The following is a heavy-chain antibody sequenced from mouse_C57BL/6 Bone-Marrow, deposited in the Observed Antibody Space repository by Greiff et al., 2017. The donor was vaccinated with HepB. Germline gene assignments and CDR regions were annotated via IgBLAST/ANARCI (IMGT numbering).Heavy chain of an antibody. CDR3: AGDRTGDWYFDV. CDR1: GFPITSGYY. CDR2: ITHSGET. Sequence: VQVVESGPGLVKPSQSLFLTCSITGFPITSGYYWIWIRQSPGKPLEWMGYITHSGETFYNPSLQSPISITRETSKNQFFLQLNSVTTEDTAMYYCAGDRTGDWYFDVWGTGTTVTVSS. V-gene: IGHV12-3*01. J-gene: IGHJ1*03. D-gene: IGHD1-1*02.